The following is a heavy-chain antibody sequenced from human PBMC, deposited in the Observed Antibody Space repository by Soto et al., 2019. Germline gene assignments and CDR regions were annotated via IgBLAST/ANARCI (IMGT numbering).Heavy chain of an antibody. CDR2: IYYSGST. CDR1: GGSISSSSYY. V-gene: IGHV4-39*01. D-gene: IGHD2-2*03. CDR3: ARVDIVVVPAAPVSAYYYYMDV. Sequence: SETLSLTCTVSGGSISSSSYYWGWIRQPPGKGLEWIGSIYYSGSTYYNPSLKSRVTISVDTSKNQFSLKLSSVTAADTAVYYCARVDIVVVPAAPVSAYYYYMDVWGKGTTVTVSS. J-gene: IGHJ6*03.